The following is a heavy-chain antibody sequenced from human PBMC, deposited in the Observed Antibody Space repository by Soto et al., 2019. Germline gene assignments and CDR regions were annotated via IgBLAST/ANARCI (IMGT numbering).Heavy chain of an antibody. CDR1: GFTFAIYG. Sequence: QVQLVQSGGEVKKPGASVKVSCKASGFTFAIYGITWVRQAPGQGLEWMGWINPYNGNTNYAQKFQGRVTMTTDTSKNSGYMELRSLRSDDTAVYYCARVVAAAPVYYGLDVWGQGTTVTVSS. J-gene: IGHJ6*02. D-gene: IGHD2-15*01. V-gene: IGHV1-18*01. CDR3: ARVVAAAPVYYGLDV. CDR2: INPYNGNT.